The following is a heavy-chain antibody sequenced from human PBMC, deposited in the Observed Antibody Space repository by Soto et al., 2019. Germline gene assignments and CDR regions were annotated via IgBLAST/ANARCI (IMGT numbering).Heavy chain of an antibody. D-gene: IGHD5-12*01. Sequence: GGSLRLSCAASGFTFSSYAMSWVRQAPGKGLEWVSAISGSGGSTYYADSVKGRFTISRDNSKNSLYLQMNSLRAEDTAVYYCARDFDYSGYDSAPGWFDPWGQGTLVTVSS. CDR2: ISGSGGST. CDR1: GFTFSSYA. CDR3: ARDFDYSGYDSAPGWFDP. V-gene: IGHV3-23*01. J-gene: IGHJ5*02.